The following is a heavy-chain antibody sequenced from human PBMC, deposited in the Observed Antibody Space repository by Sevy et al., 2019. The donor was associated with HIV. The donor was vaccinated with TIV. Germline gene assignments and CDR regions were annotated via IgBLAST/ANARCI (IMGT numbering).Heavy chain of an antibody. CDR1: GFTFSSYW. V-gene: IGHV3-7*01. CDR3: ARVRDFWSGYYANYNYYYGMDV. CDR2: IKQDGSEK. D-gene: IGHD3-3*01. Sequence: GGSLRLSCAASGFTFSSYWMSWVRQAPGKGLEWVAIIKQDGSEKYYVDSVKGRFTISRDNAKNSLSLQMNSLRAEDTAVYYCARVRDFWSGYYANYNYYYGMDVWGQGTTVTVSS. J-gene: IGHJ6*02.